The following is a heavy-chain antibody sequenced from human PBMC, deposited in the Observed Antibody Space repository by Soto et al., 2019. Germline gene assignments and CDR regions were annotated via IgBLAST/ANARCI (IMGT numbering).Heavy chain of an antibody. V-gene: IGHV3-23*01. CDR1: GFTFSSYA. D-gene: IGHD3-3*01. J-gene: IGHJ5*02. CDR2: ISGSGGST. Sequence: PGGSLRLSCAASGFTFSSYAMSWVRQAPGKGLEWVSAISGSGGSTYYADSVKGRFTISRDNSKNTLYLQMNSLRAEDTAVYYCAKGIYDFWSGYYKGCGRFDPWGQGTLVTVSS. CDR3: AKGIYDFWSGYYKGCGRFDP.